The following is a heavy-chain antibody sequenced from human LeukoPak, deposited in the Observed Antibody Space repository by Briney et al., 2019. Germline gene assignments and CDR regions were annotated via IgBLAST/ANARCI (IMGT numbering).Heavy chain of an antibody. D-gene: IGHD2-2*01. CDR2: INHSGST. CDR3: ARDGEPIVVVPAATYNWFDP. CDR1: GGSFSGYY. Sequence: SETLSLTCAVYGGSFSGYYWSWIRQPPGKGLEWLGEINHSGSTNYNPSLKSRVTISVDTSKNQFSLKLSSVTAADTAVYYCARDGEPIVVVPAATYNWFDPWGQGTLVTVSS. J-gene: IGHJ5*02. V-gene: IGHV4-34*01.